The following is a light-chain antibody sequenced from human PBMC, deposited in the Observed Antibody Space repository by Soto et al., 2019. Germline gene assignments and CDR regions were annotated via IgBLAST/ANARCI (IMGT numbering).Light chain of an antibody. Sequence: DIQMTQSPSSLSASVGDRVTITCRASQSISRYINWYQHKPGKAPKLLISAASTLQSGVPSRFSGSGSGTDFTLTISSLQPEDVATYYCQQNYITRTFGQGTKVEIK. J-gene: IGKJ1*01. CDR2: AAS. V-gene: IGKV1-39*01. CDR3: QQNYITRT. CDR1: QSISRY.